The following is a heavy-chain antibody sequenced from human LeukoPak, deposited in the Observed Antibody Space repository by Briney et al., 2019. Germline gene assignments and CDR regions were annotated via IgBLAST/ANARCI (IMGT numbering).Heavy chain of an antibody. CDR3: ARGEYYFDY. CDR2: IYYSGST. Sequence: SETLSLTCTVSGGSISSYYWSWIRQPPGKGLEWIGYIYYSGSTNYNPSLKSQVTISVGTSKSQFSLKLSSVTAADTAVYYCARGEYYFDYWGQGTLVTVSS. CDR1: GGSISSYY. J-gene: IGHJ4*02. V-gene: IGHV4-59*01.